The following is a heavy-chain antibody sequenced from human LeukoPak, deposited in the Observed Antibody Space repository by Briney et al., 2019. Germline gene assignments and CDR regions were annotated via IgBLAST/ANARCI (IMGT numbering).Heavy chain of an antibody. J-gene: IGHJ4*02. CDR2: ISDDGNNK. D-gene: IGHD2-2*01. V-gene: IGHV3-30-3*01. CDR3: ASAEYCTSTSCRPYYLDY. Sequence: GGSLRLSCAASGFTFSSYAMHWVRQAPDKGLEWVAVISDDGNNKYYADSVKGRFTISRDNSKNTLYLQMNSLRAEDTAVYYCASAEYCTSTSCRPYYLDYWGQGTLVTVSS. CDR1: GFTFSSYA.